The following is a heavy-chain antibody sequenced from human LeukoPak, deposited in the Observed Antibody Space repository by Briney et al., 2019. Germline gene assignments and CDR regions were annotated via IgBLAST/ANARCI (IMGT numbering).Heavy chain of an antibody. D-gene: IGHD3-16*01. CDR1: GGSFSGYY. V-gene: IGHV4-59*10. CDR3: ARGPYGSGSYAIDY. J-gene: IGHJ4*02. CDR2: IHASGST. Sequence: SETLSLTCAVYGGSFSGYYWSWIRQPAGKGLEWIGRIHASGSTNYNSSLKSRVTMSIDTSKNQFSLKLTSVTAADTAVYYCARGPYGSGSYAIDYWGQGTLVTVSS.